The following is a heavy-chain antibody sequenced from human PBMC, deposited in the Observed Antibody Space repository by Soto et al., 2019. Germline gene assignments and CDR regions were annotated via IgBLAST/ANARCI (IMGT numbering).Heavy chain of an antibody. V-gene: IGHV1-18*01. CDR1: GYTFSSYG. CDR3: ARDSKAVADP. Sequence: GASVKVSCKASGYTFSSYGVSWVRQAPGQGLEWMGWISGYNGNTKYTQRFQGRVTMTTDTSTSTVYMELRSLRSEDTAVYYCARDSKAVADPWGRGTLVTVSS. CDR2: ISGYNGNT. D-gene: IGHD6-19*01. J-gene: IGHJ5*02.